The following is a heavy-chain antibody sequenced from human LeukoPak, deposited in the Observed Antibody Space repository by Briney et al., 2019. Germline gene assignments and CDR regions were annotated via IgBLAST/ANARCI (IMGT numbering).Heavy chain of an antibody. V-gene: IGHV3-7*03. Sequence: GGSLRLSCAVSGFTFSGFWMSWSRQAPGKGLEWVASINSDGSEGYYADVVKGRFTISRDDAKNSLYLQINSLRAEDTAVYYCAGSSYSSSSSVWGQGTMVTVSS. D-gene: IGHD6-6*01. CDR3: AGSSYSSSSSV. J-gene: IGHJ3*01. CDR2: INSDGSEG. CDR1: GFTFSGFW.